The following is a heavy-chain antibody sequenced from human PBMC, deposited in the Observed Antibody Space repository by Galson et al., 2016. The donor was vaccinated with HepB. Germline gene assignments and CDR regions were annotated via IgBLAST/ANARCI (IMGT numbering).Heavy chain of an antibody. Sequence: SLRLSCAASGFVFSHFGLSWVRQAPGKGLEWVTSISTRRTTYSSDSVQGRFTISRDNSNNTLYLQMNGLRAEDTAVYYCAKERLVRRIFDHWGQGTLLTVSS. V-gene: IGHV3-23*01. CDR3: AKERLVRRIFDH. CDR1: GFVFSHFG. D-gene: IGHD1-1*01. J-gene: IGHJ4*02. CDR2: ISTRRTT.